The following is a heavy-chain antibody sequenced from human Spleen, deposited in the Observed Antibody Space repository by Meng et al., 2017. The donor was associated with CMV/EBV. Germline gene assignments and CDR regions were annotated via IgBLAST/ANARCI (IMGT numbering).Heavy chain of an antibody. Sequence: ADYGGSFSDHYWVWIRQPPGKRLEWIGEISDSGNTNYNPSLKSRVTISVDTSKNQFSLKVISVTAADTAVYSCARRSRSGSGWYVDYWGHGTLVTVSS. V-gene: IGHV4-34*01. J-gene: IGHJ4*01. CDR1: GGSFSDHY. CDR2: ISDSGNT. D-gene: IGHD6-19*01. CDR3: ARRSRSGSGWYVDY.